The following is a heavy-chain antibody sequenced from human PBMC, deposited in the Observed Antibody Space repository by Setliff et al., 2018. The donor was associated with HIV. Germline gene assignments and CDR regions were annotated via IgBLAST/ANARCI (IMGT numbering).Heavy chain of an antibody. CDR2: IYPGDSHT. J-gene: IGHJ3*02. V-gene: IGHV5-51*01. Sequence: HGESLKISCKGSGYYFTTFWIAWVRQMPGKGLEWMGFIYPGDSHTTYSPSFQGRFTISRDNSKNTLYVQMNSLRADDTAVYYCVRDLTTIVTRKVFDIWGQGTMVTVSS. CDR1: GYYFTTFW. CDR3: VRDLTTIVTRKVFDI. D-gene: IGHD4-4*01.